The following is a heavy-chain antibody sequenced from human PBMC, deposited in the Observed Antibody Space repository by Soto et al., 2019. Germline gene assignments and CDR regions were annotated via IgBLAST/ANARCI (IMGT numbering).Heavy chain of an antibody. CDR3: AKDGTLSGSYSDY. D-gene: IGHD1-26*01. J-gene: IGHJ4*02. CDR2: IDVGSANA. Sequence: SVKVSCKTSGFTFSSSAVHWVRQARGHRLQWIGWIDVGSANANYAQMLQERVTISRDMSTSTAYMELSSLRAEDTAVYYCAKDGTLSGSYSDYWGQGTLVTVPQ. CDR1: GFTFSSSA. V-gene: IGHV1-58*01.